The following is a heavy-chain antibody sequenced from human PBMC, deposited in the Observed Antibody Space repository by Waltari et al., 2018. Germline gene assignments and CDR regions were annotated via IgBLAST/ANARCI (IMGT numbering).Heavy chain of an antibody. D-gene: IGHD2-21*01. J-gene: IGHJ6*02. CDR3: ARDQFRCGGDCGYYYYGMDV. CDR2: RIPIFGTA. CDR1: GGTVSSYD. Sequence: QVQLVQSGAEVKKPGSSVKVSCKASGGTVSSYDIRWVRTAAGPGLGWMGGRIPIFGTANYAKKFQGRVTITADESMSTADMELSSLRSEDTAVYYCARDQFRCGGDCGYYYYGMDVWGQGTTVTVSS. V-gene: IGHV1-69*01.